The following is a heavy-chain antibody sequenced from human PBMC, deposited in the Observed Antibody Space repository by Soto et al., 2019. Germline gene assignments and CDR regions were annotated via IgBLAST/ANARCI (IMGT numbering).Heavy chain of an antibody. V-gene: IGHV4-4*02. Sequence: SETLSLTCSVSGDSINNKNWWTWLRQPPGKRLEWIGYIYHSGSTYYNPSLKSRVTISVDRSKNQFSLKLSSVTAADTAVYYCAAGGGLPRYYWGQGTLVTVSS. CDR3: AAGGGLPRYY. CDR1: GDSINNKNW. J-gene: IGHJ4*02. D-gene: IGHD5-12*01. CDR2: IYHSGST.